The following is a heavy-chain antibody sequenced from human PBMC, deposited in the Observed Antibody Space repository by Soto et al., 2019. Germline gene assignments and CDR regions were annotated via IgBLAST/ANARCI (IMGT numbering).Heavy chain of an antibody. D-gene: IGHD1-1*01. CDR2: IYDSGST. Sequence: PSETLSLTCTVSGGSFSRGYYYWSWIRQRPGKGLEWIGYIYDSGSTLYNPSLKSRIAISIDTSKNQFSLRLSSVTAADTAVYYCATLSFIWNNIDYWGKGTLVTVSS. V-gene: IGHV4-31*03. J-gene: IGHJ4*02. CDR3: ATLSFIWNNIDY. CDR1: GGSFSRGYYY.